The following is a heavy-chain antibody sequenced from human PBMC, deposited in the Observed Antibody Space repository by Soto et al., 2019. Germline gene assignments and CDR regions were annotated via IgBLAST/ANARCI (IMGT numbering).Heavy chain of an antibody. CDR2: IWNDGRGS. Sequence: GGSRRLSWGASGFTFNNYGMHWVRQAPGKGLEWGAVIWNDGRGSYYANSVKGRFTISRDNSKNTLYLQMSSLRADDTAVYYCARRQTSPPTRGAAATRGGMDVWGQGTTVTVS. CDR1: GFTFNNYG. J-gene: IGHJ6*02. D-gene: IGHD6-13*01. CDR3: ARRQTSPPTRGAAATRGGMDV. V-gene: IGHV3-33*01.